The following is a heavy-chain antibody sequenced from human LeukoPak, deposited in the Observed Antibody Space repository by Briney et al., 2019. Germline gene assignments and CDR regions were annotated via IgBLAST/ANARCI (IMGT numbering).Heavy chain of an antibody. Sequence: KPSETLSLTCTVYGGSFSGYYWSWIRQTPGKGLEWIGDVNHSGSTHCHPSLKSRVTISVDTSKNQFSLKLSSVTAADTAVYYCADDRNWGQGTVVTVSS. CDR2: VNHSGST. CDR3: ADDRN. J-gene: IGHJ4*02. D-gene: IGHD3-9*01. CDR1: GGSFSGYY. V-gene: IGHV4-34*01.